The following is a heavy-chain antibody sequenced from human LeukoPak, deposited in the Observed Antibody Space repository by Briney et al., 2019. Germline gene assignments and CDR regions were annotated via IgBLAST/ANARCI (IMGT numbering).Heavy chain of an antibody. CDR3: ARDRVDYDILTGRPIFTSWYFDL. CDR2: IYYSGST. CDR1: GGSISSYY. Sequence: SETLSLTCTVSGGSISSYYWSWIRQPPGKALECVAYIYYSGSTNYNPSLKSRVSISVDTSKTQFSLKLSSVTAADTAVYYCARDRVDYDILTGRPIFTSWYFDLWGRGTLVTVSS. V-gene: IGHV4-59*12. J-gene: IGHJ2*01. D-gene: IGHD3-9*01.